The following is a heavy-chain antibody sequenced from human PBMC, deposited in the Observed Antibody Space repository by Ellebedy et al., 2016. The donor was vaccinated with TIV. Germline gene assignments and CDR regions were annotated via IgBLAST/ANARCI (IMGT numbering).Heavy chain of an antibody. CDR3: AREPGWPVSPGLVSNDAFDI. CDR1: GFTFSSYW. J-gene: IGHJ3*02. Sequence: GGSLRLXXAASGFTFSSYWMSWVRQAPGKGLEWVANIKQDGSEKYYVDSVKGRFTISRDNAKNSLYLQMNSLRAEDTAVYYCAREPGWPVSPGLVSNDAFDIWGQGTMVTVSS. CDR2: IKQDGSEK. D-gene: IGHD5-24*01. V-gene: IGHV3-7*03.